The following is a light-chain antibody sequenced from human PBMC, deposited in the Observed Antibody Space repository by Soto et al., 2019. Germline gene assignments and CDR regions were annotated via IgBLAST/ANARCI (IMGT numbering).Light chain of an antibody. J-gene: IGKJ1*01. CDR3: QQYNNWPPLT. Sequence: EIVMTQSPATLSVSPGERATLSCRASQSVSSDLAWYQQKPGQAPSLLIYGASTRATGIPARFSGSGSGTEFPVTISSLQSEDCAVYYCQQYNNWPPLTFGQGTKVEIK. V-gene: IGKV3-15*01. CDR2: GAS. CDR1: QSVSSD.